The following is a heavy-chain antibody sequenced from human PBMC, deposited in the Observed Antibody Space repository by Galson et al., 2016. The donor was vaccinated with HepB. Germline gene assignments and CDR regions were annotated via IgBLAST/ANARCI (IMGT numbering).Heavy chain of an antibody. J-gene: IGHJ4*02. Sequence: LSLTCGLYGGSFSGYYWSWIRQPPGQGLEWIGEFTRTGDTNYNPSLKSRTTISLDTSKNQFSLRLSSVTAADTAVYYCARLISAADQRWYFDYWGQGALVTVSS. V-gene: IGHV4-34*01. CDR3: ARLISAADQRWYFDY. D-gene: IGHD6-13*01. CDR2: FTRTGDT. CDR1: GGSFSGYY.